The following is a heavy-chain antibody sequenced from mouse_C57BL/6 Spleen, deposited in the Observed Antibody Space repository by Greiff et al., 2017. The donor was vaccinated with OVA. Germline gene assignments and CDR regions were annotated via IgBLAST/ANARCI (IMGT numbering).Heavy chain of an antibody. J-gene: IGHJ3*01. CDR1: GYSFTDYN. D-gene: IGHD2-3*01. Sequence: EVQLKQSGPELVKPGASVKISCKASGYSFTDYNMNWVKQSHGKRLEWIGEIYPDYGATSYNQKFKGKATLTVDQSSSTAYMQLNSLTSEDSAVYYCARSASYDTSGFAYWGQGTLVTV. CDR2: IYPDYGAT. V-gene: IGHV1-39*01. CDR3: ARSASYDTSGFAY.